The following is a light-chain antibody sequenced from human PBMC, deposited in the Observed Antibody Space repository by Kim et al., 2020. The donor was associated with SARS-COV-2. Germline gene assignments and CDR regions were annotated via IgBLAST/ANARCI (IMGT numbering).Light chain of an antibody. J-gene: IGLJ2*01. V-gene: IGLV3-19*01. CDR1: SLRSCY. CDR2: GKN. Sequence: ALGHTVRITCQGDSLRSCYATWYQQRPGQAPMLVIYGKNNRPSEIPDRFSGSSSGNTASLTITGAQAEDEADYYCGSRDTNHNVIFGGGTNLTVL. CDR3: GSRDTNHNVI.